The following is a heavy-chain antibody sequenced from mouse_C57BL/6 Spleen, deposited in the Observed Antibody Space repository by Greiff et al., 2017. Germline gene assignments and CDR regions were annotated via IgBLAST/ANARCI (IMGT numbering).Heavy chain of an antibody. V-gene: IGHV1-53*01. Sequence: QVQLQQPGTKLVKPGASVKLSCKASGYTFTSYWLHWVKQRPGQGLEWIGYINPSNGGTNYNEKFKSKATLTVDKSSSTAYMQLSSLTSEDAAVYYCARNGPEDAMDYWGQGTSVTVAS. CDR3: ARNGPEDAMDY. J-gene: IGHJ4*01. D-gene: IGHD1-1*01. CDR2: INPSNGGT. CDR1: GYTFTSYW.